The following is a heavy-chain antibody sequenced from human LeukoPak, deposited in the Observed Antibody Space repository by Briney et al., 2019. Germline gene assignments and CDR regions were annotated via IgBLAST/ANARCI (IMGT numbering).Heavy chain of an antibody. CDR3: ARDGSGWYSDY. D-gene: IGHD6-19*01. V-gene: IGHV3-20*01. CDR1: GFNFDGHG. Sequence: GGSLRLSCAASGFNFDGHGMSWVRQAPGKGLEWVSGISWNGGSTDYADSVKGRFTISRDSSTNSLYLQMNSVRVEDTALYHCARDGSGWYSDYWGQGTLVTVSS. J-gene: IGHJ4*02. CDR2: ISWNGGST.